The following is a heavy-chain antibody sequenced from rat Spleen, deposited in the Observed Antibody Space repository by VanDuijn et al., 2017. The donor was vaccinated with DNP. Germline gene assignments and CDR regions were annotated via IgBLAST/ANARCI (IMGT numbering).Heavy chain of an antibody. J-gene: IGHJ1*01. D-gene: IGHD1-11*01. CDR2: ISYSGTT. V-gene: IGHV3-1*01. Sequence: EVQLQESGPGLVKPSQSLSLTCSVTGYSVTSNYWGWIRKFPGNRMEWMAYISYSGTTGYNPSLKGRISITRDTSENQFFLQLNSLTTEDTATYYCARGLNYGGYIYSWYFDFWGPGTMVTVSS. CDR3: ARGLNYGGYIYSWYFDF. CDR1: GYSVTSNY.